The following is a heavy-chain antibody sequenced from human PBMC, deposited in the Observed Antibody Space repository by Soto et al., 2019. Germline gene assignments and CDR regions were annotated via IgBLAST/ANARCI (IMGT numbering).Heavy chain of an antibody. Sequence: PSETLSLTCSVSGDSISGSTYYWGWMRQPPGKGLEWIARFYYSGNTDYNPSLKRRVTISVDKSRNQFSLTLTSVTAADTAVYFCTRSHDSSGYPFDYWGQGMLVTVSS. V-gene: IGHV4-39*07. CDR2: FYYSGNT. D-gene: IGHD3-22*01. CDR1: GDSISGSTYY. J-gene: IGHJ4*02. CDR3: TRSHDSSGYPFDY.